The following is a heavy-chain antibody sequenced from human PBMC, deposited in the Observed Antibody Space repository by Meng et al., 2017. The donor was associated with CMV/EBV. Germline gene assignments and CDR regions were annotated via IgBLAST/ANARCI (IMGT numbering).Heavy chain of an antibody. CDR3: AKDGRFGGYSYRGGMITYYYGMDV. D-gene: IGHD5-18*01. Sequence: GGSLRLSCAASGFTFSSYGMHWVRQAPGKGLEWVAFIRYDGSNKYYADSVKGRFTISRDNSKNTLYLQMNSLRAEDTAVYYCAKDGRFGGYSYRGGMITYYYGMDVWGQGTTVTVSS. J-gene: IGHJ6*02. CDR1: GFTFSSYG. V-gene: IGHV3-30*02. CDR2: IRYDGSNK.